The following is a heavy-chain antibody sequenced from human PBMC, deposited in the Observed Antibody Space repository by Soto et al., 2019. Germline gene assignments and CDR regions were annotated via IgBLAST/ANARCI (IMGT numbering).Heavy chain of an antibody. Sequence: LSLTCAVSGGSISSSNWWSWVRQPPGKGLEWIGEIYHSGSTNYNPSLKSRVTISVDKSKNQFSLKLSSVTAADTAVYYCASLLRYFDWWDFDYWGQGTLVTVSS. CDR2: IYHSGST. CDR1: GGSISSSNW. V-gene: IGHV4-4*02. D-gene: IGHD3-9*01. J-gene: IGHJ4*02. CDR3: ASLLRYFDWWDFDY.